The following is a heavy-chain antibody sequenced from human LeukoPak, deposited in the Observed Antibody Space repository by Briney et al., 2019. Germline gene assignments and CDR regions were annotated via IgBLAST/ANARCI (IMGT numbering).Heavy chain of an antibody. D-gene: IGHD3-22*01. CDR3: AFAYYYDSSGYFYFDY. CDR2: IIPILGIA. J-gene: IGHJ4*02. V-gene: IGHV1-69*02. Sequence: SVKVSCKASGGTFSSYTISWVRQAPGQGLEWMGRIIPILGIANYAQKFQGRVTITADKSTSTAYMELSSLRSEDTAVYYCAFAYYYDSSGYFYFDYWGQGTLVTVSS. CDR1: GGTFSSYT.